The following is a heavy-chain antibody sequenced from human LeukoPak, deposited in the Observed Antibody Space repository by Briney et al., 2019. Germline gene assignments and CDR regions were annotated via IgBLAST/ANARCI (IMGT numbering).Heavy chain of an antibody. Sequence: GGTLRLSCAASGFTFSSYWMHWVRHAPGKGLVWVSRINIEGRSTRYADSLKGRFTISRDNPKHTLYLKMSRRGSEDTAVYFCARGGLGYCSSTSCSPRDWFDPCGQGTLVTVSS. D-gene: IGHD2-2*01. J-gene: IGHJ5*02. CDR1: GFTFSSYW. V-gene: IGHV3-74*01. CDR3: ARGGLGYCSSTSCSPRDWFDP. CDR2: INIEGRST.